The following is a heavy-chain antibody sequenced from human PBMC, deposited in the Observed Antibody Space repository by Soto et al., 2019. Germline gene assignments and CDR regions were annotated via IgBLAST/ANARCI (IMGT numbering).Heavy chain of an antibody. V-gene: IGHV1-18*01. CDR3: AIDLEDRSSGY. CDR1: GYTFTTYG. CDR2: IRAYNGDT. D-gene: IGHD6-19*01. J-gene: IGHJ4*02. Sequence: QVQLVQSGAEVKMPGASVKVSCKASGYTFTTYGITWVRQAPGQGLEWMGWIRAYNGDTNYAQNLQGRLTMTTDTSTSTAYMELRSLRSDDTAAYYCAIDLEDRSSGYWGQGTLVTVSS.